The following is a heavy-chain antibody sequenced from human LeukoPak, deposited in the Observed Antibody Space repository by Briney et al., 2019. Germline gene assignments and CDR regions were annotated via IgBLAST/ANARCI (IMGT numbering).Heavy chain of an antibody. D-gene: IGHD2-2*01. Sequence: GGSLRLSCAGSGFSFDEYAIHWVRQAPGKGLEWLSVTSGDGRATDYVDSLKGRFTISRDNSKNSLYLQINSLTTEDTALYYCAKETRSNSVSDFDYWGQGTLVTVSS. CDR3: AKETRSNSVSDFDY. CDR2: TSGDGRAT. V-gene: IGHV3-43*02. J-gene: IGHJ4*02. CDR1: GFSFDEYA.